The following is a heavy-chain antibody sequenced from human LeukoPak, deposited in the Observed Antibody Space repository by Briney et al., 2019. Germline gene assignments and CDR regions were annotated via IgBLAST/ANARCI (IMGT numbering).Heavy chain of an antibody. J-gene: IGHJ4*02. Sequence: GGSLRLSCAASGFTFNSYTMNWVRQAPGKGPESVSSIRSNSRGINYADSVKGRFTISRDNDKNTVFLEMNSLRAEDTAVYYCARISRFSSSWYRDYWGQGTLVTVSS. CDR3: ARISRFSSSWYRDY. CDR2: IRSNSRGI. D-gene: IGHD6-13*01. V-gene: IGHV3-21*06. CDR1: GFTFNSYT.